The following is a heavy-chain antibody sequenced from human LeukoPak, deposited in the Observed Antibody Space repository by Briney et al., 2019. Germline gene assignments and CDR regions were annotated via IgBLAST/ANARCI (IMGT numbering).Heavy chain of an antibody. CDR3: ARETRSGSKTYEF. Sequence: NPGGSLRLSCAASGFIFSDYYMTWIRQAPGKGLEWVSYISSGSDFITYADSVKGRFTISRDNAKNSLYLHMNSLGADDMAVYYCARETRSGSKTYEFWGQGTLVAVSS. D-gene: IGHD3-3*01. V-gene: IGHV3-11*05. J-gene: IGHJ4*02. CDR2: ISSGSDFI. CDR1: GFIFSDYY.